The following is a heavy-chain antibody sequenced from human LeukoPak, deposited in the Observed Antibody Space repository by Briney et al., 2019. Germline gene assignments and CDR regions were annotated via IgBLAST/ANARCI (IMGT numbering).Heavy chain of an antibody. CDR1: GFTFDDYT. D-gene: IGHD5-18*01. J-gene: IGHJ4*02. Sequence: GGSLRLSCAASGFTFDDYTMHWVRHAPGKGLEWVSLFSWDGGSTYYADSVKGRFTISRDNSKNSLYLQMNSLTTEDTALYYCAKDLRRGYSYGFFDYWGQGTLVTVSS. CDR3: AKDLRRGYSYGFFDY. V-gene: IGHV3-43*01. CDR2: FSWDGGST.